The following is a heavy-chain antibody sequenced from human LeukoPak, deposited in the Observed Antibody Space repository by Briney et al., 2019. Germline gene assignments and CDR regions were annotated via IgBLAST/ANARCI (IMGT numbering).Heavy chain of an antibody. D-gene: IGHD3-3*01. CDR2: ISAYNGNT. V-gene: IGHV1-18*01. CDR3: ARDTAPNYDFWSGSDAFDI. Sequence: ASVKVSCKTSGYTFTNYGISWVRQAPGQGLEWMGWISAYNGNTNYAQKLQGRVTMTTDTSTSTAYMELRSLRSDDTAVYYCARDTAPNYDFWSGSDAFDIWGQGTMVTVSS. J-gene: IGHJ3*02. CDR1: GYTFTNYG.